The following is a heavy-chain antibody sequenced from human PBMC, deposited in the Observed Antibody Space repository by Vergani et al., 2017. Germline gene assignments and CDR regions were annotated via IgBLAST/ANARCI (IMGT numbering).Heavy chain of an antibody. CDR3: TGDRNDDIWTGCTNHVDH. Sequence: EVQLVESGGELVQPGRPLRLSCTASGFTFCDDAISWFRQAPGKGPEWVAFIRTKAQGETTEYAASVKGRFFISRNDSKGVAYLQMNSLRTEDTAVYFCTGDRNDDIWTGCTNHVDHWLPGTMATVSP. D-gene: IGHD3-9*01. V-gene: IGHV3-49*03. CDR2: IRTKAQGETT. CDR1: GFTFCDDA. J-gene: IGHJ4*02.